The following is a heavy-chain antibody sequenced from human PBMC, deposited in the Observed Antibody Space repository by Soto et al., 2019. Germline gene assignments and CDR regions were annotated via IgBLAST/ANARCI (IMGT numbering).Heavy chain of an antibody. Sequence: EVQLVETGGGLIQPGGSLRLSCAASGFTVSSNYMSWVRQAPGKGLEWVSVIYSGGSTYYADSVKGRFTISRDNSKNTXXXXXXXXXXXXXAVYYCARAAWDYDSSGYYYQYFDYWGQGTLVTVSS. V-gene: IGHV3-53*02. CDR3: ARAAWDYDSSGYYYQYFDY. D-gene: IGHD3-22*01. CDR1: GFTVSSNY. J-gene: IGHJ4*02. CDR2: IYSGGST.